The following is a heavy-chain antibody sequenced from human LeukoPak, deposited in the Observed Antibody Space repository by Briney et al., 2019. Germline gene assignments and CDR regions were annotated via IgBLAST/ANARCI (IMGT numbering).Heavy chain of an antibody. CDR2: FYYSGST. Sequence: SETLPLTCTVSGGSISSGDYYWSWIRQPPGKGLEWIGYFYYSGSTYYNPSLKSRVTISVDTSKNQFSLKLSSVTAADTAVYYCARPYYYDSRIDPWGQGTLVTVSS. D-gene: IGHD3-22*01. J-gene: IGHJ5*02. V-gene: IGHV4-30-4*01. CDR3: ARPYYYDSRIDP. CDR1: GGSISSGDYY.